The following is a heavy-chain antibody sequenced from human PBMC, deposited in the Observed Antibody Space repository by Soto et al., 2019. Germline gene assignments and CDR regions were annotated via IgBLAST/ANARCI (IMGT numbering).Heavy chain of an antibody. D-gene: IGHD6-19*01. CDR2: IYHTGTT. V-gene: IGHV4-61*08. Sequence: PSETLSLTCTVSGGSVNSGDYYWSWIRQPPGKGLEWFGYIYHTGTTNYNPSLKSRVTISVDTSKNQFSLKLSSVTAADTAVYYCARVGIAVAGGGDYYYGMDVWGQGTTVTVSS. J-gene: IGHJ6*02. CDR3: ARVGIAVAGGGDYYYGMDV. CDR1: GGSVNSGDYY.